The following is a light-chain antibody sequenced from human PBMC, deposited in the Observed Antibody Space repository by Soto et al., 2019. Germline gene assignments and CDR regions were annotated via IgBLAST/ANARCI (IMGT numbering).Light chain of an antibody. CDR1: QSVGRNY. J-gene: IGKJ4*01. Sequence: EIVLTQSPCTLSLSPGESATLSCRASQSVGRNYLAWFQKKPGQAPRLLIHTASGRATGIPDRFSGSGSGTDFTLTVSRLEPEDLAVYYCHQYASAPLTFGGGTKVDIK. CDR2: TAS. V-gene: IGKV3-20*01. CDR3: HQYASAPLT.